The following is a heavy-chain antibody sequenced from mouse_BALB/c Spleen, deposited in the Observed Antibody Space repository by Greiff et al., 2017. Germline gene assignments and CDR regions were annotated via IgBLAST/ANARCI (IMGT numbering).Heavy chain of an antibody. CDR3: ARSGDGYSFDY. V-gene: IGHV1-7*01. Sequence: VQGVESGAELAKPGASVKMSCKASGYTFTSYWMHWVKQRPGQGLEWIGYINPSTGYTEYNQKFKDKATLTADKSSSTAYMQLSSLTSEDSAVYYCARSGDGYSFDYWGQGTTLTVSS. J-gene: IGHJ2*01. CDR1: GYTFTSYW. CDR2: INPSTGYT. D-gene: IGHD2-3*01.